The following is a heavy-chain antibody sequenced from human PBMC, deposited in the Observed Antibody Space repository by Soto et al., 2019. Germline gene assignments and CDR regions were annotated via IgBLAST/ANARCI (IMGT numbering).Heavy chain of an antibody. D-gene: IGHD1-26*01. CDR1: GFTFSYYS. Sequence: PGGSLRLSCAASGFTFSYYSMNWVRQAPGKGLEWVSSISSSSSYISYADSVKGRFTISRDNAKNSLYLQMNSLRAEDTSVYYCAKEGGLSGSYYISSSYYFDYWGQGTLVTVSS. CDR3: AKEGGLSGSYYISSSYYFDY. CDR2: ISSSSSYI. J-gene: IGHJ4*02. V-gene: IGHV3-21*01.